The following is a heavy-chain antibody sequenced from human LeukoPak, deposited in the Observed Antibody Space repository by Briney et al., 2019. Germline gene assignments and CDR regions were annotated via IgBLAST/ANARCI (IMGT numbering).Heavy chain of an antibody. D-gene: IGHD3-10*01. CDR2: IYPGDSDT. V-gene: IGHV5-51*01. J-gene: IGHJ6*03. CDR3: ARGTHRDYYYYYMDV. Sequence: GESLKISCKGSGYSFTSYWIGWVRQMPGKGLEWMGIIYPGDSDTRYSPSFQGQVTISADKSISTAYLQWSSLKASGTAMYYCARGTHRDYYYYYMDVWGKGTTVTVSS. CDR1: GYSFTSYW.